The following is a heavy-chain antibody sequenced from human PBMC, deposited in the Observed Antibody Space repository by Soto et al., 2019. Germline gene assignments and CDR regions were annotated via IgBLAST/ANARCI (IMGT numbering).Heavy chain of an antibody. J-gene: IGHJ6*02. V-gene: IGHV3-30*18. CDR2: RSFDGSNK. Sequence: QVQLVESGGGVVQPGRSLRLSCAASGFAFSSFGMHWVRQAPGNGLEWVAVRSFDGSNKDYADSVKCRFTISRDNCKNTLSLQMNRLKAEDTAVYYCAKDTSKYSNNWPAYYGLDVWGQGTTVTVSS. D-gene: IGHD1-1*01. CDR1: GFAFSSFG. CDR3: AKDTSKYSNNWPAYYGLDV.